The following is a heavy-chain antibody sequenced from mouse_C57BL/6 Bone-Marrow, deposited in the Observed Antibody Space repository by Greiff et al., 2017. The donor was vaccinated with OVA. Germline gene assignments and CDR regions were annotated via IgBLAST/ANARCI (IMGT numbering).Heavy chain of an antibody. V-gene: IGHV5-6*01. Sequence: VQLKESGGDLVKPGGSLKLSCAASGFTFSSYGMSWVRQTPDKRLEWVATISSGGSYTYYPDSVKGRFTISRDNAKNTLYLQMSSLKSEDTAMYYCARATGRAMDYWGQGTSVTVSS. CDR3: ARATGRAMDY. D-gene: IGHD1-1*01. CDR2: ISSGGSYT. J-gene: IGHJ4*01. CDR1: GFTFSSYG.